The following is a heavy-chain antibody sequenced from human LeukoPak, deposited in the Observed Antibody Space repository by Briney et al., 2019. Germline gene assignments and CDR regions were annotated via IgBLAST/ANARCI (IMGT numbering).Heavy chain of an antibody. V-gene: IGHV1-2*02. J-gene: IGHJ4*02. CDR1: GYTFTGYY. CDR2: FNLNSGGT. Sequence: ASVTLSCTSSGYTFTGYYMHWVRQAPGQGLERMGLFNLNSGGTNYAQNVQGRVTMTRDTSISTAYMELSRLRSDDTAVYYCARDGRRIAARPGGTTFDYWGQGTLVTVSS. CDR3: ARDGRRIAARPGGTTFDY. D-gene: IGHD6-6*01.